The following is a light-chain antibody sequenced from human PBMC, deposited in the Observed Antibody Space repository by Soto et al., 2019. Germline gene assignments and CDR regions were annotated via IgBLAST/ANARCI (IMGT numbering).Light chain of an antibody. V-gene: IGLV2-23*01. CDR1: SGDVGAYDA. J-gene: IGLJ1*01. Sequence: LARSASVSGSPGQSITISCTGTSGDVGAYDAVSCYQQHPGKAPQVIIYPGTRRPCGVSTRFSGSVSGNTASLTVSGLQAEDEAEYFCWSSAPESTYVFGTGSKVTVL. CDR3: WSSAPESTYV. CDR2: PGT.